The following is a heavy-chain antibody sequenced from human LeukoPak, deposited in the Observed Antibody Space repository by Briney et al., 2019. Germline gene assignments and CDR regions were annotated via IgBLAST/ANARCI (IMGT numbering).Heavy chain of an antibody. J-gene: IGHJ4*02. CDR3: GLGGWLDY. CDR1: GFTFSSYA. V-gene: IGHV3-30-3*01. Sequence: PGRSLRLSCAASGFTFSSYAMHWVRQAPGKGLEWVAVISYDGSNKYYADSVKGRFTISRDNAKNSLYLQMNSLRAEDTAVYYCGLGGWLDYWGQGTLVTVSS. D-gene: IGHD6-19*01. CDR2: ISYDGSNK.